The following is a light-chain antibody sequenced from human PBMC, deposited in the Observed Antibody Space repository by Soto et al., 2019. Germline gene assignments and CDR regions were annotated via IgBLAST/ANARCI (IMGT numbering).Light chain of an antibody. J-gene: IGKJ4*01. CDR3: QHYDSYPLT. CDR2: RAS. Sequence: DVQMTQSPSTLSASVGDSVTITCRASQSINTWVTWYQQTPGKAPRLLIYRASTLETGVPSRFSGSGSGTEFALTITSLQPDDFGTDYCQHYDSYPLTFGGGTRVEIK. CDR1: QSINTW. V-gene: IGKV1-5*03.